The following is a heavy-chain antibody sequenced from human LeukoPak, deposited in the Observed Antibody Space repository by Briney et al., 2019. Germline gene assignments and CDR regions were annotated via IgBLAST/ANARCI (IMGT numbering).Heavy chain of an antibody. CDR1: GFTFSSYG. Sequence: GGSLRLSCAASGFTFSSYGMHWVRQAPGKGLEWVAFIRYDGSNKYYADSVKGRFTISRDNSKNTLYLQMNSLRAEDTAVYYCAKADTYSSSWYGIDYWGQGTLVTVSS. J-gene: IGHJ4*02. CDR2: IRYDGSNK. V-gene: IGHV3-30*02. D-gene: IGHD6-13*01. CDR3: AKADTYSSSWYGIDY.